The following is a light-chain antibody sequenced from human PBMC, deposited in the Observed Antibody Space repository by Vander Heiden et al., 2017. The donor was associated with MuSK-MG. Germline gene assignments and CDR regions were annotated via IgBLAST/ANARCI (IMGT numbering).Light chain of an antibody. V-gene: IGKV2-28*01. CDR3: MQALQTPLVT. CDR1: QSLLQSNGYNY. Sequence: SLPVTPGEPASISCRSSQSLLQSNGYNYWDWYLQKPGQSPQLLIYLGSNRASGVPDRFSVSGSGTDFTLKISRVEAEDVGVYYCMQALQTPLVTFGGGTKVEIK. CDR2: LGS. J-gene: IGKJ4*01.